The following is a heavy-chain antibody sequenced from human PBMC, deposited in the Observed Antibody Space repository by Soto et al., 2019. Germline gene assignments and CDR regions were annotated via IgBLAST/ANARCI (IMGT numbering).Heavy chain of an antibody. D-gene: IGHD6-13*01. V-gene: IGHV3-33*08. J-gene: IGHJ4*02. CDR1: GFTFSSYA. CDR3: ARPTYSSTWDGVYFDY. Sequence: GGSLRLSCAASGFTFSSYAMSWVRQPPGKGLEWVAVIWDNGGNQYYADSVKGRFTISRDNSKNTLYLQMNSLRAEDTAVYYCARPTYSSTWDGVYFDYWGQGTQVTVSS. CDR2: IWDNGGNQ.